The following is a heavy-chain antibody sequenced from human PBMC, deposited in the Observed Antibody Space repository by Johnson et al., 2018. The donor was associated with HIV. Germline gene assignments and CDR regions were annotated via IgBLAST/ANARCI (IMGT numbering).Heavy chain of an antibody. CDR1: GCTLRSYG. Sequence: QVQLVESGGGVVQPGRSLRLSCAASGCTLRSYGMHRVRQAPGKGLEWVAVICCDGGHKYHADSAKGRFTISGDSSKNTLFLHMHSLRAEDTAVYNCAKDFCCSTFIMLALQFVLTLTSGERIPGEAFHIGGQGTMVTVSA. CDR2: ICCDGGHK. CDR3: AKDFCCSTFIMLALQFVLTLTSGERIPGEAFHI. J-gene: IGHJ3*02. D-gene: IGHD2-21*01. V-gene: IGHV3-33*06.